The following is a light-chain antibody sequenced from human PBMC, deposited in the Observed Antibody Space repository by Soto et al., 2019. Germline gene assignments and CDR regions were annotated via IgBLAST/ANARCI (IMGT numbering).Light chain of an antibody. J-gene: IGKJ2*01. CDR2: AAS. CDR1: QGISNS. Sequence: DIPMTQSPSAMSASVGDRVTITCRASQGISNSLAWFQQKPGKVPKRLIYAASSLQSVVPSRFSGGGSWTEFTLTINSLQPGDFATYYCLQHNSYQYTFGQGTKLEIK. CDR3: LQHNSYQYT. V-gene: IGKV1-17*03.